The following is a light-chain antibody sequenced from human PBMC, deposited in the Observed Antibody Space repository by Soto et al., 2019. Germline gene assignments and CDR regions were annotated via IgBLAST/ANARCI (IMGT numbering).Light chain of an antibody. CDR1: SSDVGGYNY. Sequence: QSVLTQPASVSGSPGQSITLSCTGTSSDVGGYNYVSWYQQHPGKAPKLVSYEVSNRPSGISNRFSGSKSGNTASLTISGLQAEDEDDYYCSSYTTGSALGVFGGGTKVTVL. CDR2: EVS. V-gene: IGLV2-14*01. CDR3: SSYTTGSALGV. J-gene: IGLJ3*02.